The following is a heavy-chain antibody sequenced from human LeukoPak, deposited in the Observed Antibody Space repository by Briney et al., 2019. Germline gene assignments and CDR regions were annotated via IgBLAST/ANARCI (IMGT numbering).Heavy chain of an antibody. CDR2: INPNSGGT. CDR1: GYTFTGYY. D-gene: IGHD6-19*01. CDR3: ARAGPEQWLVPGFDY. Sequence: ASVKVSCKASGYTFTGYYMHWVRQAPGQGLEWMGWINPNSGGTNYAQKLQGRVTMTTDTSTSTAYMELRSLRSDDTAVYYCARAGPEQWLVPGFDYWGQGTLVTVSS. J-gene: IGHJ4*02. V-gene: IGHV1-2*02.